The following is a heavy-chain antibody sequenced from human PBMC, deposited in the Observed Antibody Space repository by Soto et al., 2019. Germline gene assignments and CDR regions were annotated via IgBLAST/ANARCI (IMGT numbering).Heavy chain of an antibody. V-gene: IGHV1-69*12. CDR1: GGTFSSYA. J-gene: IGHJ4*02. Sequence: QVQLVQSGAEVKKPGSSVKVSCKASGGTFSSYAISWVRQAPGQGLEWMGGIIPIFGTANYAQKFQGRVTXXAXEXMSTAYLELSSLRSEDTAVYYCARDGYYDSSGYYDYWGQGTLVTVSS. CDR3: ARDGYYDSSGYYDY. CDR2: IIPIFGTA. D-gene: IGHD3-22*01.